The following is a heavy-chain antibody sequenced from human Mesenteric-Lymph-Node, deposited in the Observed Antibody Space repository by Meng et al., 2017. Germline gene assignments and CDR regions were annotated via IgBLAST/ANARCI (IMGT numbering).Heavy chain of an antibody. CDR1: GFTVSSNS. CDR2: ITAAGIT. CDR3: AKLVRN. Sequence: EVQLLESGGGLVQPGGSLRLSCAASGFTVSSNSMSWVRQAPGKGLEWVSVITAAGITYYADSVKGRFSISRDTSRNTVYLQMNSLRAEDTAIYYCAKLVRNWGQGTLVTVSS. J-gene: IGHJ4*02. V-gene: IGHV3-23*01.